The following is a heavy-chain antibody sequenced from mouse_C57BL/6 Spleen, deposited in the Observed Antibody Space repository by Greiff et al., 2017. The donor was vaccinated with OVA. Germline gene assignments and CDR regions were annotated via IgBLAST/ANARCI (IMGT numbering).Heavy chain of an antibody. CDR3: AREGAQATLGAMDY. CDR1: GYSITSGYY. J-gene: IGHJ4*01. Sequence: EVQLVESGPDLVKPSQSLSLTCSVTGYSITSGYYWNWIRQFPGNKLEWMGYISYDGSNNYNPSLKNRISITRDTSKNQFFLKLNSVTTEDTATYYCAREGAQATLGAMDYWGQGTSVTVSS. CDR2: ISYDGSN. D-gene: IGHD3-2*02. V-gene: IGHV3-6*01.